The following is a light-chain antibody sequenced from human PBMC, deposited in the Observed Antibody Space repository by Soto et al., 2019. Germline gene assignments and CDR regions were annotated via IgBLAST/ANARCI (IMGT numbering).Light chain of an antibody. J-gene: IGKJ1*01. V-gene: IGKV1-5*01. CDR1: QSISIW. CDR2: DAS. CDR3: QQYNSYRT. Sequence: DIQMTQYPSTLSASVGDRVTITCRARQSISIWLALYQQKPGKAPKHLIYDASILESGVPSRFSGSGSGTEFTLTISSLQPDDFATYCCQQYNSYRTFGQGTKVEIK.